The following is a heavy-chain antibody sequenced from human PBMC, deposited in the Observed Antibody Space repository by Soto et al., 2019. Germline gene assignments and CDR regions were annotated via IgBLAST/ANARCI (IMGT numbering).Heavy chain of an antibody. V-gene: IGHV4-39*01. CDR1: GGSMTRSGYY. Sequence: SETLSLTCTVAGGSMTRSGYYWGWIRQPPGKGLEWIGSIYYSGSTYYNPSLKSRVTVSVDTSKNQFSLKLSSVTAADTAVYYCARHPSNFWFDPWGQGTLVTVSS. CDR3: ARHPSNFWFDP. J-gene: IGHJ5*02. CDR2: IYYSGST. D-gene: IGHD4-4*01.